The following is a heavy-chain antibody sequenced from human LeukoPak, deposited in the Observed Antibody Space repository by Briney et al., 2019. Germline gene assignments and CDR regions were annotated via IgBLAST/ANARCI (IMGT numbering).Heavy chain of an antibody. D-gene: IGHD6-13*01. CDR3: ARGQLLRQQLVSLHFDY. V-gene: IGHV4-34*01. CDR1: GGSISGYY. J-gene: IGHJ4*02. CDR2: INHSGST. Sequence: SETLSLTCTVSGGSISGYYWSWIRQPPGKGLEWIGEINHSGSTNYNPSLKSRVTISVDTSKNQFSLKLSSVTAADTAVYYCARGQLLRQQLVSLHFDYWGQGTLVTVSS.